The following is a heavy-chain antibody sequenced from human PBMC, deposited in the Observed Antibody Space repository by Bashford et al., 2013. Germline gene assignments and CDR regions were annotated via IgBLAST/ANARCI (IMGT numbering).Heavy chain of an antibody. J-gene: IGHJ5*02. V-gene: IGHV4-30-4*01. CDR3: AIYDCSSAACFTSRFDP. Sequence: SETLSLTCAVSGGSVSSGDYYWTWIRQPPGKGLEWIGYIYHSGTTHYNPSLKSRVIISIDTSENHFSLKLSSVTAADTAVYYCAIYDCSSAACFTSRFDPWGQGSLVTVSS. CDR1: GGSVSSGDYY. CDR2: IYHSGTT. D-gene: IGHD2-2*02.